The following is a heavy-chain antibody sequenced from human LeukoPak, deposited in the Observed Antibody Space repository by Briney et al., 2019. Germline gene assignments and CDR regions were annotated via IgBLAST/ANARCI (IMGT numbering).Heavy chain of an antibody. CDR1: GYTFTNYY. V-gene: IGHV1-2*02. Sequence: ASVKVSCKASGYTFTNYYMYWVRHAPGQGLEWMGWINPNSGNTNYAQKFQGRVTMTRDTSISTASMELSRLTSDDTAVYYCARDRKLLTGAFDYWGQGTLVTVSS. D-gene: IGHD3-9*01. CDR3: ARDRKLLTGAFDY. J-gene: IGHJ4*02. CDR2: INPNSGNT.